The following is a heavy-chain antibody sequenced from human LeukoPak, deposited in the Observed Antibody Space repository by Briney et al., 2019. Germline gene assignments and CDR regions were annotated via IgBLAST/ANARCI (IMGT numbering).Heavy chain of an antibody. J-gene: IGHJ4*02. CDR3: ARAESGYDTIDY. Sequence: SETLSLTCAVYGGSFSSYYWSWIRQPPGKGLEWIGYIYYSGSTNYNPSLKSRVTISVDTSKNQFSLKLSSVTAADTAVYYCARAESGYDTIDYWGQGTLVTVSS. D-gene: IGHD5-12*01. CDR1: GGSFSSYY. CDR2: IYYSGST. V-gene: IGHV4-59*08.